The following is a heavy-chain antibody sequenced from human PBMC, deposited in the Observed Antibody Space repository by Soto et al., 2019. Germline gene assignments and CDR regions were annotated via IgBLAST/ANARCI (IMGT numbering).Heavy chain of an antibody. J-gene: IGHJ4*02. Sequence: PSETLSLTCSVSGGSIRSNIYYCGWIRQPPGRGLEWIGTVHYSGSTYYTPSLKNRVTISADTSKNQFSLTLNSVTAADTAVYYCARDRRRGDDYVWGSYGPGYWGQGTLVTVSS. CDR2: VHYSGST. CDR1: GGSIRSNIYY. CDR3: ARDRRRGDDYVWGSYGPGY. V-gene: IGHV4-39*07. D-gene: IGHD3-16*01.